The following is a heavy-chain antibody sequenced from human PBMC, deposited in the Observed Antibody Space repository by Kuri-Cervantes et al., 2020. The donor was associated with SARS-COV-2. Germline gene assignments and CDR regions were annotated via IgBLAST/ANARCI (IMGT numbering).Heavy chain of an antibody. CDR1: GGSISSGSYY. CDR3: ARYSSSSSHYYYYMDV. D-gene: IGHD6-6*01. V-gene: IGHV4-61*09. Sequence: SETLSLTCTVSGGSISSGSYYWNWIRQPAGKGLEWIGHIYTSGSTNYNPSLKSRVTMSVDTSKNQFSLKLSSVTAADTAVYYCARYSSSSSHYYYYMDVWGKGTTVTVSS. CDR2: IYTSGST. J-gene: IGHJ6*03.